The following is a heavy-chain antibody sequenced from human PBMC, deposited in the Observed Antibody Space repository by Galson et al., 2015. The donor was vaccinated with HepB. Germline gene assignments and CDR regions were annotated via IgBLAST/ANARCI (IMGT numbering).Heavy chain of an antibody. J-gene: IGHJ5*02. V-gene: IGHV1-18*01. D-gene: IGHD2-21*01. CDR3: ARLIRPGGYWFDP. CDR2: ISAYNGNT. CDR1: GYTFTSYG. Sequence: SVKVSCKASGYTFTSYGISWVRQAPGQGLEWMGWISAYNGNTNYAQKLQGRVTMTTDTSTSTAYMELRSLRADDTAVYYCARLIRPGGYWFDPWGQGTLVTVSS.